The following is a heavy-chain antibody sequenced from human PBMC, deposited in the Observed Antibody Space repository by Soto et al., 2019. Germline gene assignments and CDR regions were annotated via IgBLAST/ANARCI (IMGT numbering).Heavy chain of an antibody. V-gene: IGHV3-23*01. CDR3: AKRGPATSDDY. CDR1: GFTFSSYV. J-gene: IGHJ4*02. Sequence: EVQLLESGGGLVQPGGSLRLSCAASGFTFSSYVMSWVRQAPGKGLEWVSAISGSGGSTYYAYSVRGRFTTSSDNSKNTLYLQMNSLRAEDTAVYYCAKRGPATSDDYWGQGTLVTVSS. D-gene: IGHD5-12*01. CDR2: ISGSGGST.